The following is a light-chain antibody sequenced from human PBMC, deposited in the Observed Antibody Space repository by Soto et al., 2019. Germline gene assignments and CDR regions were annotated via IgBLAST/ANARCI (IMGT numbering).Light chain of an antibody. V-gene: IGKV1-5*03. J-gene: IGKJ1*01. CDR3: QQYNSYSPRT. CDR1: QSISSW. CDR2: EAS. Sequence: DIQMTQSPSTLSASVGDRVTITCRASQSISSWLAWYQQKPGKAPKLLIYEASSLESGAPSRVSGSRSGTEFPLTISSLQPDDFAPYYCQQYNSYSPRTFGQGTKVEIK.